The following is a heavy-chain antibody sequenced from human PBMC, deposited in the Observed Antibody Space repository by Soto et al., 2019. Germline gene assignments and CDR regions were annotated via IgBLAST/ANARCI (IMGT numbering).Heavy chain of an antibody. Sequence: SETLSLTCTVSGGSISSGSYYWGWIRQPPGKGLEWIGSIYYSGSTYYNPSLKSRVTISVDTSKNQFSLKLSSVTAADTAVYYCARHVDSSGWAVYYYYYGMDVWGQGTTVTVSS. CDR2: IYYSGST. CDR1: GGSISSGSYY. CDR3: ARHVDSSGWAVYYYYYGMDV. D-gene: IGHD3-22*01. J-gene: IGHJ6*02. V-gene: IGHV4-39*01.